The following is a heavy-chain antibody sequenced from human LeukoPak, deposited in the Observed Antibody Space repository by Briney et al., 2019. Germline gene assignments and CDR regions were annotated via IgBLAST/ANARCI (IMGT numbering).Heavy chain of an antibody. D-gene: IGHD6-13*01. CDR2: INPNSGGT. CDR3: ARGFSSWKSYYFDY. Sequence: ASVKVSCKASGYTFTGYYMHWVRQAPGQGLEWMGWINPNSGGTNYAQKFQGRVTMTRDTSISTAYMELSRLRSDDTAVYYRARGFSSWKSYYFDYWGQGTLVTVSS. V-gene: IGHV1-2*02. J-gene: IGHJ4*02. CDR1: GYTFTGYY.